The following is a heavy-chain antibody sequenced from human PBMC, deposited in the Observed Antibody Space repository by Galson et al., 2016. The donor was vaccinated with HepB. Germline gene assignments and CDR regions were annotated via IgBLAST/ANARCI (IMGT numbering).Heavy chain of an antibody. J-gene: IGHJ4*01. CDR1: GGSISISNYY. Sequence: LSPTCTVSGGSISISNYYWGRIRQPPGKVLEWIGPYFYTGQTFYHASLHMRVTISDDTYYGQFSLYLRAVTAADTSVYYCVRNGPEGGWSAPYWGRRALVTVSS. D-gene: IGHD6-19*01. V-gene: IGHV4-39*01. CDR3: VRNGPEGGWSAPY. CDR2: YFYTGQT.